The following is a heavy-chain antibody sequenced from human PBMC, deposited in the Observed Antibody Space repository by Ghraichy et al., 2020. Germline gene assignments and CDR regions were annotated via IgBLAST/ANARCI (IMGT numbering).Heavy chain of an antibody. Sequence: SETLSLTCTVSGGSISSYYWSWIRQAQGKGLEWIGYIYYSGRTNYNPSLKSRVTISVDTSKNQFSLNLRSVNAVDTAVYYCARDQGIEAAGGLEYYYYGTDVWGQGTTVTVSS. D-gene: IGHD6-13*01. CDR1: GGSISSYY. V-gene: IGHV4-59*01. CDR3: ARDQGIEAAGGLEYYYYGTDV. J-gene: IGHJ6*02. CDR2: IYYSGRT.